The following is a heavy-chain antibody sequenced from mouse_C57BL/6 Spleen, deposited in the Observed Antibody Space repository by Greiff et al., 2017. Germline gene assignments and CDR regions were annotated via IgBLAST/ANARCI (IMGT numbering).Heavy chain of an antibody. Sequence: QVQLQQPGAELVRPGSSVKLSCKASGYTFTSYWMDWVKQRPGQGLEWIGNIYPSDSETHYNQKFKDKATLTVDKSSSTAYMQLSSLTSEDSAVYYCARQLRLLSYAMDYWGQGTSVTVSS. CDR1: GYTFTSYW. D-gene: IGHD3-2*02. CDR3: ARQLRLLSYAMDY. V-gene: IGHV1-61*01. CDR2: IYPSDSET. J-gene: IGHJ4*01.